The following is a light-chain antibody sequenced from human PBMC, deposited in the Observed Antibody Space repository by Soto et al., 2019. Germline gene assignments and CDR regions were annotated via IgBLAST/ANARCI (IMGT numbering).Light chain of an antibody. V-gene: IGKV3-20*01. J-gene: IGKJ1*01. CDR1: QSVSSSY. CDR3: QQYGSSPWT. Sequence: EIVLTQSPGTLSLYPGERATLSCRASQSVSSSYLAWYQQKPGQAPRLLIYDTSSRATGIPDRFSGSGSGTDFALTISRLEPEDFAVYYCQQYGSSPWTFGQGTKVDIK. CDR2: DTS.